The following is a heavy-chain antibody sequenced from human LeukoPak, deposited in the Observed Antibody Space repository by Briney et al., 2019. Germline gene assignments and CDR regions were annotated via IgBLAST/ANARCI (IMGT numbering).Heavy chain of an antibody. CDR2: ISGSGGSI. CDR1: GFTFGSYA. CDR3: AKGVVVVPAAGDAFDI. V-gene: IGHV3-23*01. D-gene: IGHD2-2*01. Sequence: QSGGSLRLSCAASGFTFGSYAMNWVRQAPGKGLEWVSAISGSGGSIYHADSVKGRFTISRDNSKNTLYLQMNSQSAEDTAVYYCAKGVVVVPAAGDAFDIWGQGTMVTVSS. J-gene: IGHJ3*02.